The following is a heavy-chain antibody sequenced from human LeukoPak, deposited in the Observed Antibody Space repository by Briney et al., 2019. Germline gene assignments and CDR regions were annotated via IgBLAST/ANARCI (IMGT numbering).Heavy chain of an antibody. D-gene: IGHD5-24*01. CDR2: IGTAGDT. J-gene: IGHJ2*01. V-gene: IGHV3-13*01. CDR1: GFTFSSYD. CDR3: ARSRDGYNLWYFDL. Sequence: GGSLRLSCAASGFTFSSYDMHWVRQPTGKGLEWVSTIGTAGDTYYPGSVKGRFTISRENAKNSLYLQMNSLRAGDTAVYYCARSRDGYNLWYFDLWDRGTLVTVSS.